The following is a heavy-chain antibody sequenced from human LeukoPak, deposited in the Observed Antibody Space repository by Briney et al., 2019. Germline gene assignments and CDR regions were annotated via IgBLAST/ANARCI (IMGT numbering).Heavy chain of an antibody. CDR2: VYYTGST. CDR3: ARHFAYSSSSYFDY. J-gene: IGHJ4*02. CDR1: GGSVSNYY. D-gene: IGHD6-6*01. Sequence: SATLSLTCSVSGGSVSNYYWSWIRQPPGKGLELIGYVYYTGSTNYNPSLKSRVTMFEDKSKNQFSLRLYSVTVADTAVYYCARHFAYSSSSYFDYWGQGSLVTVSS. V-gene: IGHV4-59*08.